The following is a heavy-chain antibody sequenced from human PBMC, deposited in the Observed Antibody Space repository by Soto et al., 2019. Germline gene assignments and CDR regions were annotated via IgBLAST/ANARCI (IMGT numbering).Heavy chain of an antibody. V-gene: IGHV4-30-2*01. D-gene: IGHD4-17*01. CDR2: IYHIGST. J-gene: IGHJ4*02. CDR1: GGSISSGGYS. CDR3: ARLRVTTVDY. Sequence: SETLSLTCAVSGGSISSGGYSWSWIRQPPGKGLEWIGYIYHIGSTYYNPSLKSRVTISVDRSKNQFSLKLSSVTAADTAVYYCARLRVTTVDYLGQGTLLTFSS.